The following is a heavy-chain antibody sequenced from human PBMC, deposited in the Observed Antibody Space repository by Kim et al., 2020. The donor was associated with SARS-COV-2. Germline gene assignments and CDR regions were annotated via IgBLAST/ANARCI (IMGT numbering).Heavy chain of an antibody. V-gene: IGHV4-59*01. J-gene: IGHJ4*02. Sequence: SETLSLTCTVSDGSISSYYWSWIRQPPGKGLEWIGYIYYSGSTNYNPSLKSRVTISVDTSKNQFSLKLSSVTAADTAVYYCARGLGDTYYDFWSGYRPYYFDYWGQGTLVTVSS. D-gene: IGHD3-3*01. CDR3: ARGLGDTYYDFWSGYRPYYFDY. CDR2: IYYSGST. CDR1: DGSISSYY.